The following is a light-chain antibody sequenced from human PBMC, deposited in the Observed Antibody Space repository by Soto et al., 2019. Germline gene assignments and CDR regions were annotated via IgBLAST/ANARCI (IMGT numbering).Light chain of an antibody. J-gene: IGKJ1*01. Sequence: DIQINQSPSTLSASVEDRVTITCRASQSINSWMAWYQQKPGKAPKLLIYDASTWESGVPSRFSGSGFGTEFSLTISSLQPDDFGSYYCQHKRTFGQGTGV. V-gene: IGKV1-5*01. CDR2: DAS. CDR3: QHKRT. CDR1: QSINSW.